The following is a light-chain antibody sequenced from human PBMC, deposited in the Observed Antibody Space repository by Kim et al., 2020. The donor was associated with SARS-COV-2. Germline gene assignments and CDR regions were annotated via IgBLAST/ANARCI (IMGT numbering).Light chain of an antibody. CDR2: GAS. J-gene: IGKJ1*01. CDR1: QSVSSSY. CDR3: QQYGSEPPGM. V-gene: IGKV3-20*01. Sequence: EIVLTQSPGTLSLSPGERATLSCRASQSVSSSYLAWYQQKPGQAPRLLIYGASSRATGIPDRFSGSGSGTDFTLTITRLEPEDFAVYYCQQYGSEPPGMFGQGTKVDIK.